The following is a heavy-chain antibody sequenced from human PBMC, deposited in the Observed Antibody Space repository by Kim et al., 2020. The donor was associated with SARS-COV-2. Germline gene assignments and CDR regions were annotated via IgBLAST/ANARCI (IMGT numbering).Heavy chain of an antibody. V-gene: IGHV1-2*02. Sequence: ASVKVSCKASGYTFTGYYMHWVRQAPGQGLEWMGWINLNSGGTKYAQKFQGRVTMTRDTSISTAYMELSNLRFDDTAVYFCARPSTPAHWYFDLWGRGTLVTVSS. CDR2: INLNSGGT. CDR3: ARPSTPAHWYFDL. J-gene: IGHJ2*01. D-gene: IGHD2-15*01. CDR1: GYTFTGYY.